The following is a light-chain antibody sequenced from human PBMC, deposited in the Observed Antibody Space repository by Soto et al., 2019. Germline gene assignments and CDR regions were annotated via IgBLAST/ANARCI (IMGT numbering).Light chain of an antibody. CDR2: GAS. J-gene: IGKJ1*01. Sequence: EIVMTQSPATLSLSPGERATLSCRASQSVTTNLACYQQKPGQAPRLLIYGASTRAPGIPARFSGSGSGTEFTLTTISLKSADFAVYCCPQFNNQPTTFGQGNQMEIK. CDR3: PQFNNQPTT. CDR1: QSVTTN. V-gene: IGKV3-15*01.